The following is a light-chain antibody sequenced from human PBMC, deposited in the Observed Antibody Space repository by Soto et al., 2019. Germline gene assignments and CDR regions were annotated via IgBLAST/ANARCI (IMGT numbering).Light chain of an antibody. CDR3: ASWDDSLSGYV. J-gene: IGLJ1*01. CDR1: SSSIGTNS. V-gene: IGLV1-47*01. CDR2: RNN. Sequence: QSVLTQPPSASGTPGQRVTISCSGSSSSIGTNSVYWYQQLPGTAPKLLIYRNNQRPSGVPDRFSGSKSGTSASLAISGLRSEDEADYYCASWDDSLSGYVFGTGTKLNVL.